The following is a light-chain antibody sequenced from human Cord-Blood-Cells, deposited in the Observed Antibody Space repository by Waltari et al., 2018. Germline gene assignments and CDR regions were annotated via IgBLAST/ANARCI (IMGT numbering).Light chain of an antibody. Sequence: EIVLTQTPATLSLSPGERATLSCRASQSVSTYLAWYQQKPGLAPSLLIYDASNRATGIPARFSGSGSGTDFTLTISSLEPEDFAVYYCQQRSNWPTFGGGTKVEIK. CDR1: QSVSTY. CDR2: DAS. J-gene: IGKJ4*01. CDR3: QQRSNWPT. V-gene: IGKV3-11*01.